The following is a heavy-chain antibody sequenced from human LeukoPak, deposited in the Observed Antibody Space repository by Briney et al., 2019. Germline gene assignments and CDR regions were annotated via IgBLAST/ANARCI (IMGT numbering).Heavy chain of an antibody. CDR1: GGTFSSYA. CDR3: FKQKTAYDILTGYYSFDY. CDR2: IIPIFGTA. V-gene: IGHV1-69*13. J-gene: IGHJ4*02. Sequence: SLKVSCNASGGTFSSYAISWVRQAPGQWLEWMGGIIPIFGTANYAQKLQGRVTITADESTSTAYMELSSLRSEDTAVFFFFKQKTAYDILTGYYSFDYWGQGTLVTVSS. D-gene: IGHD3-9*01.